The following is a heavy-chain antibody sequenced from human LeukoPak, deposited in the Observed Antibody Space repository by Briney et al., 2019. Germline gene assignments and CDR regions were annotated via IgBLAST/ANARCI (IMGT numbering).Heavy chain of an antibody. CDR2: IYWNDDK. Sequence: SGPTLVNPTQTLTLTCTFSGFSLSTNGVGVGWIRQPPGKALDWLALIYWNDDKRYSPSLKSRLTITKDTSKNQVVLTMTNMDPVDTATYYCAHMIGMWFGELGYMDVWGKGTTVTISS. D-gene: IGHD3-10*01. CDR1: GFSLSTNGVG. CDR3: AHMIGMWFGELGYMDV. J-gene: IGHJ6*03. V-gene: IGHV2-5*01.